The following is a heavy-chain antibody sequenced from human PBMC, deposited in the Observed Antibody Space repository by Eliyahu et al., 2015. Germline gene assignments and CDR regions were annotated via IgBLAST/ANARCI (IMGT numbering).Heavy chain of an antibody. J-gene: IGHJ5*02. Sequence: QLQLQESGPGLVKPSETLSLTCTVSGGSISSSSYYWGWIRQPPGKGLEWIGSIYYSGSTYYNPSLKSRVTISVDTSKNQFSLKLSSVTAADTAVYYCARLHFDFWSGYCWFDPWGQGTLVTVSS. CDR2: IYYSGST. CDR1: GGSISSSSYY. D-gene: IGHD3-3*01. CDR3: ARLHFDFWSGYCWFDP. V-gene: IGHV4-39*01.